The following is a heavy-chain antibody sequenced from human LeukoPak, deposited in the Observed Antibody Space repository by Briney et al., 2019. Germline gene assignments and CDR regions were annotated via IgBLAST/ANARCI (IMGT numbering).Heavy chain of an antibody. D-gene: IGHD3-3*01. Sequence: SETLSLTCTVSGGSISSSSYYWNWIRQPPGKGLEWIGEINHSGSTNYNPSLKSRVTISVDTSKNQFSLKLSSVTAADTAVYYCTRSGYYRAWFDPWGQGTLVTVSS. J-gene: IGHJ5*02. CDR1: GGSISSSSYY. CDR2: INHSGST. CDR3: TRSGYYRAWFDP. V-gene: IGHV4-39*07.